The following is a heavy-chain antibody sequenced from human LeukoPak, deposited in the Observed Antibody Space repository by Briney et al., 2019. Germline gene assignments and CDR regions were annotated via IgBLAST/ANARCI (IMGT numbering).Heavy chain of an antibody. Sequence: TGGSLRLSCAASGFPFKSYAMSWVRQAPGKGLEWISYISSGVTTEYYADFVKGRFTISRDDAKNSLYLQMDSLRAEDTAVYYCARFNLGWLDPWGQGALVTVSS. V-gene: IGHV3-48*01. CDR1: GFPFKSYA. D-gene: IGHD1-20*01. J-gene: IGHJ5*02. CDR2: ISSGVTTE. CDR3: ARFNLGWLDP.